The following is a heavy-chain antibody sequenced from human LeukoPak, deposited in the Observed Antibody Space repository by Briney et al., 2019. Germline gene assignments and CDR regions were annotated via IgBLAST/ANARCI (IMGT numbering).Heavy chain of an antibody. D-gene: IGHD2-21*01. CDR3: AKAREPDCGGDFGYFDY. CDR1: GFTFSSYG. V-gene: IGHV3-30*02. Sequence: PGGSLRLSCAASGFTFSSYGMHWVRQAPGKGLEWVAFIRYDGSNKYYADSVKGRFTISRDNSKNTLYLQMNSLRAEDTAVYYCAKAREPDCGGDFGYFDYWGQGTLVTVSS. CDR2: IRYDGSNK. J-gene: IGHJ4*02.